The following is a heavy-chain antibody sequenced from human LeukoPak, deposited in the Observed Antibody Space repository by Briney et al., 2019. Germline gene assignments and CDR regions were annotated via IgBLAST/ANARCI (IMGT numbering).Heavy chain of an antibody. J-gene: IGHJ4*02. CDR1: NYTFTSYG. CDR2: INAYNGDT. CDR3: ARDAGGSYRGGY. D-gene: IGHD3-16*01. V-gene: IGHV1-18*01. Sequence: ASVKVSCKASNYTFTSYGISWVRQAPGQGLEWMAWINAYNGDTNYAQKFQGRVTLTTDTSTSTAYMELRSLRSDDTAVYYCARDAGGSYRGGYWGQGTLVTVSS.